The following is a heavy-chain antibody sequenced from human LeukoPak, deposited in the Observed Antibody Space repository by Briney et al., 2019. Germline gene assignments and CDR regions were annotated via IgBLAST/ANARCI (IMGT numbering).Heavy chain of an antibody. J-gene: IGHJ4*02. CDR2: INPDSGGT. Sequence: ASVKVSCKSSRNTFNGNYMHWVRQTPGQGLEWMGWINPDSGGTNYAQKFQGRVTMTRDTSIGTIYMSLRRLSSDDTAIYYCAGGSGYYFFDNWGQGTLLTV. D-gene: IGHD6-25*01. CDR3: AGGSGYYFFDN. CDR1: RNTFNGNY. V-gene: IGHV1-2*02.